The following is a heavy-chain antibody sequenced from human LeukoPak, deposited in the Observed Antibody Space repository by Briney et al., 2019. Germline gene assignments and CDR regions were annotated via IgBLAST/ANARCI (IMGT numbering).Heavy chain of an antibody. J-gene: IGHJ4*02. CDR1: GGSISSYY. D-gene: IGHD1-26*01. CDR3: AREEMPGKFDY. V-gene: IGHV4-4*07. CDR2: IYTSGST. Sequence: SETLSLTCTVSGGSISSYYWSWIRQPAGKGLEWIGRIYTSGSTSYNPSLKSRVTMSVDTSKNQFSLKLRSVTAADTAVYYCAREEMPGKFDYWGQGTLVTVSS.